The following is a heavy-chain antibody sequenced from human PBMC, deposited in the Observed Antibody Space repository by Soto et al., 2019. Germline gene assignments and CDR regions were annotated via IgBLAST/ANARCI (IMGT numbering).Heavy chain of an antibody. Sequence: AASVKVSCKTSGFTFTNYGFSWVRQAPGQGLEWMGWISGYNGNTNYAQKLQDRVTMTTDTATSTASMVLRSLRSDDTAVYFCARGSWNNDPIFDSWGQGTLVTVSS. CDR1: GFTFTNYG. CDR2: ISGYNGNT. CDR3: ARGSWNNDPIFDS. D-gene: IGHD1-1*01. V-gene: IGHV1-18*01. J-gene: IGHJ5*01.